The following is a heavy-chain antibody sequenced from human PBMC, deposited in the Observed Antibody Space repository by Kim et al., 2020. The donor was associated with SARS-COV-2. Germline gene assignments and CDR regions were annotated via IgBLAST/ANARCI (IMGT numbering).Heavy chain of an antibody. Sequence: TYYGDSVKGRLTISRDNSKNTLFKQMSSRSAEDTALYYCVTWTGSQHDFWGQGTLVTVSS. D-gene: IGHD1-26*01. V-gene: IGHV3-64*03. J-gene: IGHJ4*02. CDR3: VTWTGSQHDF. CDR2: T.